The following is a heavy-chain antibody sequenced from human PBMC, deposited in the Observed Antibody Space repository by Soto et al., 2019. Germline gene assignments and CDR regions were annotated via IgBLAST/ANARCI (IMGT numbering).Heavy chain of an antibody. CDR2: ISYGGST. Sequence: QVQLQESGPGLVKPSQTLSLTCTVSGGSINSGGYCWSWIRQHPGKGLDWIGCISYGGSTSYNPSLKSRVTISVDTSKNQFALKLTSVTAADTAVYYCSRGILVWGQGALITVSS. CDR1: GGSINSGGYC. V-gene: IGHV4-31*03. D-gene: IGHD5-18*01. CDR3: SRGILV. J-gene: IGHJ4*02.